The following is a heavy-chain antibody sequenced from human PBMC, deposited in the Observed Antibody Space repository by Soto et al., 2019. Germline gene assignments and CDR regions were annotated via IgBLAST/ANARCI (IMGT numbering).Heavy chain of an antibody. D-gene: IGHD1-26*01. J-gene: IGHJ4*02. CDR2: ISPIFGTP. V-gene: IGHV1-69*01. CDR3: ARVVVGSRRSLDY. CDR1: GGTFSSYT. Sequence: QVQLVQTGAEVKKPGSSVTVSCKASGGTFSSYTTSWVRQAPGQGLEWVAGISPIFGTPIYAQKFQDRVTITADDSTMTAYMEMNRLTSEDTAVYYCARVVVGSRRSLDYWGQGTLVTISS.